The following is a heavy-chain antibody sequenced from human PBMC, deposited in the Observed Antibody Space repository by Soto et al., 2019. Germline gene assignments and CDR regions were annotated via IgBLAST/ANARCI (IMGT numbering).Heavy chain of an antibody. Sequence: QVQLQESGPGLVKPSETLSLTCTVSGGSVSRGRYYWSWIRQPPGKGLEWIGYIYNSGSTTYNPSLKSRVTISVDTSKNQFSLKLSVVTAADTAVYYCARDTHYYDSSGYDSYYYYGMDAWGQGTTVTVSS. D-gene: IGHD3-22*01. CDR1: GGSVSRGRYY. CDR3: ARDTHYYDSSGYDSYYYYGMDA. V-gene: IGHV4-61*01. CDR2: IYNSGST. J-gene: IGHJ6*02.